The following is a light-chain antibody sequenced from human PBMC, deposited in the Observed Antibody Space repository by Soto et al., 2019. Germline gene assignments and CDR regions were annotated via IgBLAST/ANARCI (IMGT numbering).Light chain of an antibody. V-gene: IGLV2-14*03. Sequence: QSVLTQPASVSGSPGQSITISCTGTSSDVGGYNYVSWYQQHPGRAPQLMIYDVSHRPSGVSNRFSGSRSGNTASLTISGLKAEDEADYYCSSYATSTTVLFGGGTKLNDL. CDR3: SSYATSTTVL. CDR1: SSDVGGYNY. CDR2: DVS. J-gene: IGLJ2*01.